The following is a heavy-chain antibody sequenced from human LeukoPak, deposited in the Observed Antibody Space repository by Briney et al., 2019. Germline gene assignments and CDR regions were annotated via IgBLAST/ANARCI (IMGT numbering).Heavy chain of an antibody. Sequence: SETLSLTCTVSGGSISSYYWSWLRQPPGKGLEWIGYIYTSGSTNYNPSLKSRVTISVDTSKNQFSLKLSSVTAADTAAYYCARVYDSSGYYYGPSDHDAFDIWGQGTMVTVSS. V-gene: IGHV4-4*09. J-gene: IGHJ3*02. D-gene: IGHD3-22*01. CDR1: GGSISSYY. CDR2: IYTSGST. CDR3: ARVYDSSGYYYGPSDHDAFDI.